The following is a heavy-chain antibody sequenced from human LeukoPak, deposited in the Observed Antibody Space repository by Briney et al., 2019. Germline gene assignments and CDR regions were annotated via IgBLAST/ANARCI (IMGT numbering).Heavy chain of an antibody. CDR3: ANSGPYYDYVWGSPSPFDP. CDR1: GFTFSSYG. V-gene: IGHV3-33*06. CDR2: IWYDGSNK. D-gene: IGHD3-16*01. Sequence: PGGSLRLSCAASGFTFSSYGMHWVRQAPGKGLEWVAVIWYDGSNKYYADSVKGRFTISRDNSKNTLYLQMNSLRAEDTAVYYCANSGPYYDYVWGSPSPFDPWGQGTLVTVSS. J-gene: IGHJ5*02.